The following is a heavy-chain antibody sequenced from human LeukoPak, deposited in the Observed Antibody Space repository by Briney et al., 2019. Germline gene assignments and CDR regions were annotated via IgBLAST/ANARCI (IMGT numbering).Heavy chain of an antibody. Sequence: ASVKVSCKASGYTFTSYYMHWVRQAPGQGLEWMGIINPSGGSTSYAQKFQGRVTMTRDTSTSTVYMELSSLRSEDTAVYYCARDVRETYYDSSGYWYYWGQGTLVTVSS. V-gene: IGHV1-46*01. CDR2: INPSGGST. D-gene: IGHD3-22*01. CDR3: ARDVRETYYDSSGYWYY. J-gene: IGHJ4*02. CDR1: GYTFTSYY.